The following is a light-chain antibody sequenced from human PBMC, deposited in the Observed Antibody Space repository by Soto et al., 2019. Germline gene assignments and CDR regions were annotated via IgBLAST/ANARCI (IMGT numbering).Light chain of an antibody. J-gene: IGLJ2*01. Sequence: QSVLTQPPSASGTPGQRVTISCSGSSSNIGSNYVYWYQQLPGTAPKLLIYRNNQRPSGVPDRFSGSKSGTSAYLAISVLRSEYEADYYCAAWDDSLSGYVVVGGGTKLTVL. V-gene: IGLV1-47*01. CDR1: SSNIGSNY. CDR2: RNN. CDR3: AAWDDSLSGYVV.